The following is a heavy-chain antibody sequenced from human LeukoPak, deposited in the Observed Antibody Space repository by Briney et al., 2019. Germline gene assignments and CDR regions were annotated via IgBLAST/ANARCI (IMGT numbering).Heavy chain of an antibody. CDR2: IIPIFGTA. CDR3: ATTSGYDSHFQH. CDR1: GGTFSSYA. Sequence: ASVKVSCKASGGTFSSYAISWGRQAPGQGLEWMGRIIPIFGTANYAQKFQGRVTITTDESTSTAYMELSSLRSEDTAVYYCATTSGYDSHFQHWGQGTLVTVSS. V-gene: IGHV1-69*05. D-gene: IGHD5-12*01. J-gene: IGHJ1*01.